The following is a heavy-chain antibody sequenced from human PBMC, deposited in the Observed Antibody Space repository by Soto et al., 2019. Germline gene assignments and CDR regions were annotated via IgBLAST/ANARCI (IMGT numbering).Heavy chain of an antibody. Sequence: EVRLLESGGGLVQRGGSLRLSCAASQFTFSNYGMNWVRQAPGKGLEWVSGISGSGDGTFYADSVKGRFTISRDNSKHTLYLQMNSLRAEDTAVYFCAKGGTIEGVGVMDVWGKGTTVTVSS. V-gene: IGHV3-23*01. CDR3: AKGGTIEGVGVMDV. J-gene: IGHJ6*03. CDR2: ISGSGDGT. CDR1: QFTFSNYG. D-gene: IGHD2-8*01.